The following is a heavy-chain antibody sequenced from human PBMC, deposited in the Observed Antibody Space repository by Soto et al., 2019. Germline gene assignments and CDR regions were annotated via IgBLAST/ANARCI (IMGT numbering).Heavy chain of an antibody. J-gene: IGHJ5*02. CDR1: GGSISSSSYY. CDR2: IYYSGST. Sequence: SETLSLTCTVSGGSISSSSYYWGWIRQPPGKGLEWIGSIYYSGSTYYNPSLKSRVTISVDTPKNRFSRKLSSVTAADTAVYYCARHRGLVRGWFDPWGQGTLVTVSS. D-gene: IGHD3-10*01. CDR3: ARHRGLVRGWFDP. V-gene: IGHV4-39*01.